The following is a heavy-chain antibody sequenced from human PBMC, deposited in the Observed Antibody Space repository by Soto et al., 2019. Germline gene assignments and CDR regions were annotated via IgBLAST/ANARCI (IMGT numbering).Heavy chain of an antibody. CDR1: GGSFSGYY. V-gene: IGHV4-34*01. J-gene: IGHJ4*02. Sequence: PSETLSLTCAVDGGSFSGYYWSWIRQPPGKGLEWIGEINHSGSTNYNPSLKSRVTISVDTSKNQFSLKLSSVTAADTAVYYCATHILTGYYRVSFFDYWGQGTLVTVSS. D-gene: IGHD3-9*01. CDR2: INHSGST. CDR3: ATHILTGYYRVSFFDY.